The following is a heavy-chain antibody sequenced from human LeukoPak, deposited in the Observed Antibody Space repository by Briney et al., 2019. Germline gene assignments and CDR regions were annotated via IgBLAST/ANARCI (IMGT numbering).Heavy chain of an antibody. CDR3: AKDRGGYFDY. D-gene: IGHD3-10*01. Sequence: PGGSLRLSCAASGFTFSSYGMHCVRQAPGKGLEWVAVIRYDGSNKYYADSVKGGFTISRDNSKNTLYLQMNSLRAEDTAVYYCAKDRGGYFDYWGQGTPVTASS. CDR1: GFTFSSYG. J-gene: IGHJ4*02. V-gene: IGHV3-30*02. CDR2: IRYDGSNK.